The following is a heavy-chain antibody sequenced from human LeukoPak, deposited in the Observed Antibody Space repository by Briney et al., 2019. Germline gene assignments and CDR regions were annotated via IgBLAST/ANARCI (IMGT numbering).Heavy chain of an antibody. V-gene: IGHV3-23*01. Sequence: GGSLRLSCAASGFTFSSYGMSWVRQAPGKGLEWVSAISGSGGSTNYADSVKGGFTISRDNSKNTLYRQMKSLRAEDTAVYYCAKEGYYDYVWRSYRDIYSYYYYMDVWGKGTTVTISS. D-gene: IGHD3-16*02. J-gene: IGHJ6*03. CDR1: GFTFSSYG. CDR3: AKEGYYDYVWRSYRDIYSYYYYMDV. CDR2: ISGSGGST.